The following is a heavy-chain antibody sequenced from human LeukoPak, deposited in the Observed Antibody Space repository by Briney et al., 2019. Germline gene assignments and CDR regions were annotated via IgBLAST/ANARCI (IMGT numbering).Heavy chain of an antibody. CDR3: ARDANWGFDAFDI. CDR2: KWYGGSNK. CDR1: GFTFSSYG. D-gene: IGHD7-27*01. Sequence: PGGSLRLSCAASGFTFSSYGMHWVRQAPGKGLEWVAVKWYGGSNKYYADSVTCRFTISRDNSKNTMYLQMNSVRAEDTAVYYGARDANWGFDAFDIWGQGTMVTVSS. V-gene: IGHV3-33*01. J-gene: IGHJ3*02.